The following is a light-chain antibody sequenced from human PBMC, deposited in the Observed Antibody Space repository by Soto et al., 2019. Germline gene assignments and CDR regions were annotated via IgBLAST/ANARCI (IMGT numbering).Light chain of an antibody. CDR1: QSVNNNY. CDR3: QQYGSSQFT. V-gene: IGKV3-20*01. CDR2: DTS. Sequence: EIVLMQSPGTLSLSPGEGATLSCRASQSVNNNYLAWYHQRPGQAPTVLIFDTSRRATGVPDRFSGSGSGTDFTLRISRVEPDDFAVYYCQQYGSSQFTFGPGTKVNIK. J-gene: IGKJ3*01.